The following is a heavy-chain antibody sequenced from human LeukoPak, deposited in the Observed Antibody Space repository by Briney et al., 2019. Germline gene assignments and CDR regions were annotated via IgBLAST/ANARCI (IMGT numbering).Heavy chain of an antibody. D-gene: IGHD5-24*01. J-gene: IGHJ4*02. CDR1: GGSISSSSYY. CDR2: IYYSGST. V-gene: IGHV4-39*07. Sequence: PSETLSLTCTVSGGSISSSSYYWGCIRQPPGKGLEWIGSIYYSGSTYYNPSLKSRVTISVDTSKNQFSLKLSSVTAADTAVYYCARDRILRDGYNSYWGQGTLVTVSS. CDR3: ARDRILRDGYNSY.